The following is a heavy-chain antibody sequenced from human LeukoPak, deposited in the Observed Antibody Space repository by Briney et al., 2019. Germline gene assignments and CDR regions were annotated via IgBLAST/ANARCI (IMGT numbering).Heavy chain of an antibody. D-gene: IGHD6-19*01. V-gene: IGHV4-59*01. J-gene: IGHJ6*03. CDR2: IYYSGST. CDR3: ARGGAVASYYYYMDV. CDR1: GDSINSYY. Sequence: PSETLSLTCTVSGDSINSYYWSWIRQPPGKGLEWIGHIYYSGSTNYNPSLKSRVTISVDTSKNQFSLKLSSVTAADTAVYYCARGGAVASYYYYMDVWGKGTTVTISS.